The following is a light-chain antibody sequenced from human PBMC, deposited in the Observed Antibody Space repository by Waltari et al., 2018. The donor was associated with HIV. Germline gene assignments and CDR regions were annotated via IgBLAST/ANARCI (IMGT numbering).Light chain of an antibody. Sequence: SYVLTQAASVSAAPGQTATTSCGHFGEYSGQWYHQKPGRAPVLVVPDDTDRFSGTPARMSGANTGNRATLTISSVEAGDEAVYYCRVWDRSYKEAVFGGGT. CDR1: FGEYS. CDR3: RVWDRSYKEAV. V-gene: IGLV3-21*02. CDR2: DDT. J-gene: IGLJ2*01.